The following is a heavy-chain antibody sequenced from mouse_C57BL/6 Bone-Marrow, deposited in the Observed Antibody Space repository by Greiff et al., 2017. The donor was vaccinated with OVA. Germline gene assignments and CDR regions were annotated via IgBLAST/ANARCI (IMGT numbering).Heavy chain of an antibody. J-gene: IGHJ4*01. V-gene: IGHV1-18*01. Sequence: EVQLQESGPELVKPGASVKIPCKASGYTFTDYYMDWVKQSHGKSLEWIGDINPNNGGTIYNQKFKGKATLTVDKSTSTAYMELRSLTSEDTAVYYCARKGLLEDAMDYWGQGTSVTVSS. CDR3: ARKGLLEDAMDY. CDR2: INPNNGGT. CDR1: GYTFTDYY. D-gene: IGHD2-14*01.